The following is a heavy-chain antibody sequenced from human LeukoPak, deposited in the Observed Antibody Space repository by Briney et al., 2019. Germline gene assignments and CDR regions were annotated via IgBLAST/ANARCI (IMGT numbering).Heavy chain of an antibody. CDR2: LYTSGST. Sequence: PSESLSLTSAVSGGSISSYYWSWVRQPAGKGREWGGRLYTSGSTHHYPSLKSRGTMSVDTPNNHFALKLSSSTAADAAVDYCGKEPLEYCGRTSSPPSRPFDYWGQGTLVTVSS. CDR1: GGSISSYY. CDR3: GKEPLEYCGRTSSPPSRPFDY. J-gene: IGHJ4*02. V-gene: IGHV4-4*07. D-gene: IGHD2-2*01.